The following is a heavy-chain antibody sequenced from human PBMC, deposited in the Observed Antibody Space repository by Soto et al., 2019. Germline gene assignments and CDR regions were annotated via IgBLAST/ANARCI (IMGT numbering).Heavy chain of an antibody. J-gene: IGHJ4*02. Sequence: GASVKVSCKASGGTFSSYAISWVRQAPGQGLEWMGGIIPIFGTANYAQKFQGRVTITADESTSTAYMELSSLRAEDTAVYYCAKSPPCTSGICYYFHYWGQGALVTVSS. D-gene: IGHD2-15*01. V-gene: IGHV1-69*13. CDR1: GGTFSSYA. CDR3: AKSPPCTSGICYYFHY. CDR2: IIPIFGTA.